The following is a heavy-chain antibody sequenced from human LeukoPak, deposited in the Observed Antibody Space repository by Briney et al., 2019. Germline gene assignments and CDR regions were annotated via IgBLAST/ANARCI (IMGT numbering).Heavy chain of an antibody. CDR1: GGSISSGSYY. V-gene: IGHV4-61*02. D-gene: IGHD3-3*01. J-gene: IGHJ4*02. CDR3: ARDANDFWSGYSDY. CDR2: IYTSGST. Sequence: SQTLSLTCTVSGGSISSGSYYWSWIRQPAGRGLEWIGRIYTSGSTNYNPSLKSRVTISVDTSKNQFSLKLSSVTAADTAVYYCARDANDFWSGYSDYWGQGTLVTVSS.